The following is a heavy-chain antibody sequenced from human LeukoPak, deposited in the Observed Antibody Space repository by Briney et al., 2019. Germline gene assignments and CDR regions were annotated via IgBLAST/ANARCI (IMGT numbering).Heavy chain of an antibody. J-gene: IGHJ4*02. CDR2: ISRNGDTT. Sequence: PGGSLRLSCSASGFTFSTFPMHWVRQAPGKGLEYFSAISRNGDTTYYADSVKGRFTISRDNSKNTLYLQMNSLRAEDTAVYFCARDFDYWGQGTLVTVSS. V-gene: IGHV3-64*04. CDR1: GFTFSTFP. CDR3: ARDFDY.